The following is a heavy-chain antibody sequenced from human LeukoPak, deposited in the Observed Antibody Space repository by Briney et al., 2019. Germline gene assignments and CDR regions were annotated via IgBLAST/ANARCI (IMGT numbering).Heavy chain of an antibody. V-gene: IGHV4-4*08. D-gene: IGHD5-18*01. CDR2: IYTSGST. CDR1: GASISDSY. J-gene: IGHJ4*02. Sequence: SETLSLTCTVSGASISDSYWSWIRQPPGGGLEWIGYIYTSGSTNYNPSLKSRVTISVDTSKNQFSLKLSSVTAADTAVYYCARDKITAMVYYFDYWGQGTLVTVSS. CDR3: ARDKITAMVYYFDY.